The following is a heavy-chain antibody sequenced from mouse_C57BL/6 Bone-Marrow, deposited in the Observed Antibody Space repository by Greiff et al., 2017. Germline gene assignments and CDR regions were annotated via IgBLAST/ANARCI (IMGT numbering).Heavy chain of an antibody. D-gene: IGHD4-1*01. CDR3: AREELAFDY. CDR2: IYPRSGNT. V-gene: IGHV1-81*01. J-gene: IGHJ2*01. Sequence: VQLQQSGAELARPGASVKLSCKASGYTFTSYGISWVKQRTGPGLEWIGEIYPRSGNTYYTEKFKGKATLTVDKASSTAYMELRSLTSEDSAVYFCAREELAFDYWGQGTTLTVSS. CDR1: GYTFTSYG.